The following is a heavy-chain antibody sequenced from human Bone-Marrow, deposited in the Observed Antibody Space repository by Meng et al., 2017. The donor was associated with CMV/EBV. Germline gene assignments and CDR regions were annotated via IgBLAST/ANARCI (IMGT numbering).Heavy chain of an antibody. CDR3: AKGSTMIVVVSTFDY. Sequence: SLKISCAASGFTFDDYAMHWVRQAPGKGLEWVSGMSWNSGSIGYADSVKGRFTISRDNAKNSLYLQMNSLRAEDTALYYCAKGSTMIVVVSTFDYWGQGTLVTVSS. J-gene: IGHJ4*02. CDR2: MSWNSGSI. V-gene: IGHV3-9*01. CDR1: GFTFDDYA. D-gene: IGHD3-22*01.